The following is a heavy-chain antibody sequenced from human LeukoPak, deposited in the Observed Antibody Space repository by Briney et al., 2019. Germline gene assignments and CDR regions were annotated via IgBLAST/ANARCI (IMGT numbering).Heavy chain of an antibody. CDR2: ISSNGGST. D-gene: IGHD3-22*01. J-gene: IGHJ4*02. Sequence: GGSLRLSCAASGFTFSNYGMHWVRQAPGKGLEYVSAISSNGGSTYYANSVKGRFTISRDNSKNTLYLQMGSLRAEDMAVYYCARDGPYYYDSSGYFSARGVFDYWGQGTLVTVSS. CDR1: GFTFSNYG. CDR3: ARDGPYYYDSSGYFSARGVFDY. V-gene: IGHV3-64*01.